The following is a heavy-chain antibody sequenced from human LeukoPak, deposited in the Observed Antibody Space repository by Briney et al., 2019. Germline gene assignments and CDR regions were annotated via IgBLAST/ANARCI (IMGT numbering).Heavy chain of an antibody. CDR2: INPNSGGT. CDR3: ARDSLASSSWYCHSY. D-gene: IGHD6-13*01. CDR1: GYTFTGYY. Sequence: ASVKVSCKASGYTFTGYYMHWVRQAPGQGLEWMGWINPNSGGTNYAQKFQGRVTMTRDTSISTAYMELSRLRSDDTAVYYCARDSLASSSWYCHSYWGQGTLVTVSS. V-gene: IGHV1-2*02. J-gene: IGHJ4*02.